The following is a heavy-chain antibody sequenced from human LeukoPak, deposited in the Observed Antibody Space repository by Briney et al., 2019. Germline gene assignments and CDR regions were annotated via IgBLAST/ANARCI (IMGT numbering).Heavy chain of an antibody. J-gene: IGHJ4*02. CDR2: ITGRSDKT. V-gene: IGHV3-23*01. CDR1: GFNFNKYD. D-gene: IGHD1-26*01. Sequence: PGGSLRLSCAASGFNFNKYDMTWARQAPGKGLEWVSTITGRSDKTYFTVSMKGRFVTSRDNSKDTLYLQMNSLRAEDTALYYCARSAVGTSCCTAVDYWGQGTLVTVSS. CDR3: ARSAVGTSCCTAVDY.